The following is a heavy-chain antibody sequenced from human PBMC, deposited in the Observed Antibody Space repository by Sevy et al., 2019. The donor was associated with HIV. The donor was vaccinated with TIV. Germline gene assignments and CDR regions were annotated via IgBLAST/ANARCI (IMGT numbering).Heavy chain of an antibody. J-gene: IGHJ4*02. V-gene: IGHV3-49*04. D-gene: IGHD6-13*01. CDR3: TRWKAAQSIFDY. CDR2: LKSDVYGGTV. CDR1: GFTFGDYC. Sequence: SLRLSCTASGFTFGDYCMSWVRQAPGKGLEWVAFLKSDVYGGTVDHAASVRGRLVISRDDSKTIAYLQMNDLKTEETGVYYCTRWKAAQSIFDYWGQGALVTVSS.